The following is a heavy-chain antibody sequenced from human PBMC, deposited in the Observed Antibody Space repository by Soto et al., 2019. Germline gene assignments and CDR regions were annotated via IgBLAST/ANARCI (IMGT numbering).Heavy chain of an antibody. CDR2: ISSSGSTI. Sequence: GGSLRLPCAASGFTFSDYYMSWIRQAPGKGLEWVSYISSSGSTIYYADSVKGRFTISRDNAKNSLYLQMNSLRAEDTAVYYCARDKSVSPRHDYWGQGTLVTVSS. V-gene: IGHV3-11*01. CDR1: GFTFSDYY. J-gene: IGHJ4*02. CDR3: ARDKSVSPRHDY. D-gene: IGHD2-8*01.